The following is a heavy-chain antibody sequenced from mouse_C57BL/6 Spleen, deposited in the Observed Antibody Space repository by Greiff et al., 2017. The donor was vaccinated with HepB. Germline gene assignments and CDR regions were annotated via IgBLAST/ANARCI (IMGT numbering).Heavy chain of an antibody. CDR1: GYSFTGYY. CDR3: ARFYDGYIAY. J-gene: IGHJ3*01. V-gene: IGHV1-42*01. Sequence: EVKLQESGPELVKPGSSVKISCKASGYSFTGYYMNWVKQSPEKSLEWIGEINPSTGGTTYNQKFKAKATLTVDKSSSTAYMQLNSLTSEDSAVYYCARFYDGYIAYWGQGTLVTVSA. CDR2: INPSTGGT. D-gene: IGHD2-3*01.